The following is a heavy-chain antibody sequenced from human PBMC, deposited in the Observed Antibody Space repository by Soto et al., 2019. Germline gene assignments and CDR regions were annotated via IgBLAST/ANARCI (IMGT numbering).Heavy chain of an antibody. J-gene: IGHJ3*02. Sequence: GASVKVSCKASGGTFSSYTISWVRQAPGQGLEWMGRIIPILGIANYAQKFQGRVTITADKSTSTAYMELSSLRSEDTAVYYCTQQLAPYDAFDIWGQGTRVTVSS. CDR2: IIPILGIA. CDR3: TQQLAPYDAFDI. CDR1: GGTFSSYT. V-gene: IGHV1-69*02. D-gene: IGHD6-13*01.